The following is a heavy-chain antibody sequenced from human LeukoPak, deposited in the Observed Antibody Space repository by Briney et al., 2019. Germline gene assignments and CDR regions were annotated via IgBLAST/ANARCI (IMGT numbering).Heavy chain of an antibody. J-gene: IGHJ6*02. V-gene: IGHV4-39*01. Sequence: PSETLSLTCTVSGGSISSSSYYWGWIRQPSGKGLEWIGSIYYSGSTYYNPSLKSRVTISVDTSKNQFSLKLSSVTAADTAVYYCAIRSRGVYYYYYGMDVWGQGTTVTVSS. D-gene: IGHD3-10*01. CDR1: GGSISSSSYY. CDR3: AIRSRGVYYYYYGMDV. CDR2: IYYSGST.